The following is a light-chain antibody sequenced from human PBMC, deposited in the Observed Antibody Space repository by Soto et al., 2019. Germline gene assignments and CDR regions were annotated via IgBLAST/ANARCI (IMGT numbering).Light chain of an antibody. V-gene: IGLV1-44*01. J-gene: IGLJ2*01. CDR2: SNN. CDR3: ATWDDSLNGPV. Sequence: QSVLTQPPSASGTPGQRVTLSCSGSSSNIGSNTVNWYQQLPGTAPKLLMYSNNQRPSGVPDRFSASKSGTSASLAISGLQSEDEADYHCATWDDSLNGPVFGGGTKLTVL. CDR1: SSNIGSNT.